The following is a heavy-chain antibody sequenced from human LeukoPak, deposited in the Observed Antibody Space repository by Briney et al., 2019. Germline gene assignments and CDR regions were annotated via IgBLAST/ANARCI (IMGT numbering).Heavy chain of an antibody. CDR3: AKPFYSGYDSHFDY. Sequence: QPGGSLRLSCAASGFTVSSNYMSWVRQAPGKGLEWVSVISGSGDGTYSADSVKGRFTISRDNSKNTLYLQMNSLRAEDTAVYYCAKPFYSGYDSHFDYWGQGILVTVSS. V-gene: IGHV3-23*01. CDR1: GFTVSSNY. D-gene: IGHD5-12*01. J-gene: IGHJ4*02. CDR2: ISGSGDGT.